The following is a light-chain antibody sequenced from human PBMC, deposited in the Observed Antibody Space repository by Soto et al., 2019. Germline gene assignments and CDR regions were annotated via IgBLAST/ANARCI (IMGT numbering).Light chain of an antibody. V-gene: IGKV1-5*03. J-gene: IGKJ1*01. CDR3: QHYNDYAWT. CDR2: KTS. Sequence: DIHMTQSPSTLSASVGDRVTITCRASQSISVWLAWYQQKPGKAPNLLIYKTSSLETGVPSRFSGSGSGTEFDLTICRLQPDVFATYYCQHYNDYAWTFGQGTEVEIK. CDR1: QSISVW.